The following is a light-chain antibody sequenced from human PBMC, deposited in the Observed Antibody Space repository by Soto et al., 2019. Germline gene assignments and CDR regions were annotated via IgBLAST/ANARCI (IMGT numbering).Light chain of an antibody. CDR1: SSDVGRYDF. Sequence: QSALTQPASVSGSPGQSLTISCTGTSSDVGRYDFVSWYQQHPGKVPKVMIYEVSKRPSGVSSRFSGSKSGNMAFLTIYGLQAEDEADYYCCSDAGSGIYVLGTGTKLTVL. V-gene: IGLV2-23*02. CDR2: EVS. CDR3: CSDAGSGIYV. J-gene: IGLJ1*01.